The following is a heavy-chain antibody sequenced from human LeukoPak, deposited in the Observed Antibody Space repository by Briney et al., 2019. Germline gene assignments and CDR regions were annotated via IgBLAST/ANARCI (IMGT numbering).Heavy chain of an antibody. CDR1: GGSISSSSYY. CDR2: IYYSGST. V-gene: IGHV4-39*07. D-gene: IGHD1-7*01. CDR3: ARERTNYGGIDY. J-gene: IGHJ4*02. Sequence: SETLSLTCTVSGGSISSSSYYWGWIRQPPGKGLEWIGSIYYSGSTYYNPSLKSRVTISVDTSKNQFSLKLSSVTAADTAVYYCARERTNYGGIDYWGQGTLVTVSS.